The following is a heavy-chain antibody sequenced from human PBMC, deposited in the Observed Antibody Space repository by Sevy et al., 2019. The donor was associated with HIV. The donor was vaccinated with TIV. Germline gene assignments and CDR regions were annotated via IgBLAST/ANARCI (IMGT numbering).Heavy chain of an antibody. CDR1: GFTVSSTY. Sequence: GGSLGLSFAASGFTVSSTYMSWVRQAPGKGLEWVSVIFSGGVTYYADSVKGRLTVSRDNSKNTLYLQMNRLRAEDTAVYFCSGVGVYDSGGYDYWGQGNLGPGSS. V-gene: IGHV3-53*01. CDR2: IFSGGVT. D-gene: IGHD3-22*01. J-gene: IGHJ4*02. CDR3: SGVGVYDSGGYDY.